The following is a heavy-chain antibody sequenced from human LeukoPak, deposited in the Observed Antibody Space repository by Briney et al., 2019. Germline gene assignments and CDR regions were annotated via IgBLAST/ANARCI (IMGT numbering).Heavy chain of an antibody. CDR3: ARGVPSIDVYYYYMDV. V-gene: IGHV1-69*13. CDR2: IMPMFGTA. J-gene: IGHJ6*03. D-gene: IGHD3-16*01. CDR1: GGTFRSYA. Sequence: SSVKVSSKASGGTFRSYAISWVRQAPGQGLEWIGGIMPMFGTANYAQKFKGRVTINSDESTSTAYMELSSLRSEDTAVYYCARGVPSIDVYYYYMDVWGKGTTVTVSS.